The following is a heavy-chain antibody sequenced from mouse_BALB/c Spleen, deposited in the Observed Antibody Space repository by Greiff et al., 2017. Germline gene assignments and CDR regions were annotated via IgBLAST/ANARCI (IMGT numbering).Heavy chain of an antibody. V-gene: IGHV1S22*01. Sequence: LQQPGSELVRPGASVKLSCKASGYTFTSYWMHWVKQRPGQGLEWIGNIYPGSGSTNYDEKFKSKATLTVDTSSSTAYMQLSSLTSEDSAVYYWTRGDTPSDYWGQGTSVTVSS. J-gene: IGHJ4*01. CDR2: IYPGSGST. CDR3: TRGDTPSDY. CDR1: GYTFTSYW.